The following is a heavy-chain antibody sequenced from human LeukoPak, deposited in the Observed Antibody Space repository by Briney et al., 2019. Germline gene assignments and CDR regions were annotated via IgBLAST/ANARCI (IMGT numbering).Heavy chain of an antibody. CDR2: IYYSGST. D-gene: IGHD2-2*01. Sequence: SETLSLTCTVSGGSISSSSYYWGWIRQPPGKGLEWIGSIYYSGSTYYNPSLKSRVTISVDTSKNQFSLKLSSVTAADTAVYYCVRSGHCSSTSCYAYWGQGTLVTVSS. J-gene: IGHJ4*02. CDR1: GGSISSSSYY. CDR3: VRSGHCSSTSCYAY. V-gene: IGHV4-39*01.